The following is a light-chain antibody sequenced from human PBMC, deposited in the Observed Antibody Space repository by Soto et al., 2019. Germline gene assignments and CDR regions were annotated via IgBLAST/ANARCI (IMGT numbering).Light chain of an antibody. V-gene: IGLV1-47*01. CDR1: SSNIGSNY. J-gene: IGLJ2*01. CDR3: AAWDDSLRNVV. CDR2: RNN. Sequence: SVLTQPPSASGTPGQRVTISCSGSSSNIGSNYVYWYQQLPGTAPKLLIYRNNQRPSGVPDRFSGSKSGTSASLAISGLRSEDEADYYCAAWDDSLRNVVFGGGTKLTVL.